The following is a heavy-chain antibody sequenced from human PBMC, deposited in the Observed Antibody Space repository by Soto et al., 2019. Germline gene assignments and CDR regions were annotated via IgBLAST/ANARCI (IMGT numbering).Heavy chain of an antibody. Sequence: QVHLQQWGAGLLKPSETLSLTCAVYGGSFSDTYWNWFRQPPGKGLEWIGEINHNTNTIYNPSLTTRXTXSXDPXKNHFFLKLTSVTAADTAVYYCARGVRLFRGSFDPWGQGTLVTVSS. D-gene: IGHD2-15*01. CDR2: INHNTNT. V-gene: IGHV4-34*01. CDR3: ARGVRLFRGSFDP. CDR1: GGSFSDTY. J-gene: IGHJ5*02.